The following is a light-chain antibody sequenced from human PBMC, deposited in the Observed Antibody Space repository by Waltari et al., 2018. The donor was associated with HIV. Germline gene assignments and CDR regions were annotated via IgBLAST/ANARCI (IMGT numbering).Light chain of an antibody. CDR3: QQYYSSPQT. CDR2: GAT. Sequence: ATRMTQSPPSFSASTGDRVTITCRASRDISTHLAWYQQKPGSAPKLLMYGATTLRSGVPSRFNGSGSGTDFTLTINCLQSEDFATYYCQQYYSSPQTFGQGTKVEVK. V-gene: IGKV1-8*01. CDR1: RDISTH. J-gene: IGKJ1*01.